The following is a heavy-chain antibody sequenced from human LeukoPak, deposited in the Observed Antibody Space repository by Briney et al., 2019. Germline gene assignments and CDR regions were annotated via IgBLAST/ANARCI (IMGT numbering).Heavy chain of an antibody. J-gene: IGHJ4*02. CDR3: ARVRVDTAMEPFDY. D-gene: IGHD5-18*01. CDR1: GYTFTGYY. V-gene: IGHV1-8*02. Sequence: GASVKVSCKASGYTFTGYYMHWVRQAPGQGLEWMGWMNPNSGNTGYAQKFQGRVTMTRNTSISTAYMELSSLRSEDTAVYYCARVRVDTAMEPFDYWGQGTLVTVSS. CDR2: MNPNSGNT.